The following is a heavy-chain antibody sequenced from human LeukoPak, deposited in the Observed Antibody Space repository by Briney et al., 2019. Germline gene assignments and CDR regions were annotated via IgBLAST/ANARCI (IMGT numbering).Heavy chain of an antibody. CDR2: ISTSSSYI. D-gene: IGHD5-24*01. V-gene: IGHV3-21*01. CDR3: AKSGYNRFDY. Sequence: GGSLRLSCAASGFTFSSYSMNWVRQAPGKGLEWVSSISTSSSYINYADSVKGRFTISRDNAKNSLYLQMNSLRAEDTAVYYCAKSGYNRFDYWGQGTLVTVSS. J-gene: IGHJ4*02. CDR1: GFTFSSYS.